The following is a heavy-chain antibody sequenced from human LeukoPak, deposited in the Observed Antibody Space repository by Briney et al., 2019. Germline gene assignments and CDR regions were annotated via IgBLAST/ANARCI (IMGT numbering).Heavy chain of an antibody. D-gene: IGHD6-19*01. J-gene: IGHJ6*02. V-gene: IGHV3-30-3*01. CDR3: ARGGSGWDPQTRWYYHGMDV. Sequence: PGRSLRLSCAASGFTFSSYAMHWVRQAPGKGLEWVAVISYDGSNKYYADSVKGRFTISRDNSKNTLYLQMNSLRAEDTAVYYCARGGSGWDPQTRWYYHGMDVWGQGTTVTVSS. CDR2: ISYDGSNK. CDR1: GFTFSSYA.